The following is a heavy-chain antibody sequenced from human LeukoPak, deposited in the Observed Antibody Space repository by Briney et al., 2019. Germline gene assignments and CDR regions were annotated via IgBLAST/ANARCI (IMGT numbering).Heavy chain of an antibody. CDR3: ARARYCSSTSGYGTFEY. CDR2: INHSGST. J-gene: IGHJ4*02. D-gene: IGHD2-2*01. Sequence: SETLSLTCAVCGHSYSRYYWSWVRQPPGKGLERDREINHSGSTNYNPSLKSRDTISVDTSKNQFSLKLSSVTAADTAVYYCARARYCSSTSGYGTFEYWGQGTLFTVSS. CDR1: GHSYSRYY. V-gene: IGHV4-34*01.